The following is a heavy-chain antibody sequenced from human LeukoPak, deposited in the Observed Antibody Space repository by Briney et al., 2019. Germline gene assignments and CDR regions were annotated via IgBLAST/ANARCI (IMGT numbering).Heavy chain of an antibody. V-gene: IGHV4-30-2*01. D-gene: IGHD3-10*01. CDR2: IFHSGST. CDR1: GGSISSGGYS. Sequence: SETLSLTCAVSGGSISSGGYSWSWIRQPPGEGLEWIGYIFHSGSTYYNPSLKSRVTISVDRSKNQFSLKLSSVTAADTGVYYCARSYASGSSFDYWGQGTLVTVSS. J-gene: IGHJ4*02. CDR3: ARSYASGSSFDY.